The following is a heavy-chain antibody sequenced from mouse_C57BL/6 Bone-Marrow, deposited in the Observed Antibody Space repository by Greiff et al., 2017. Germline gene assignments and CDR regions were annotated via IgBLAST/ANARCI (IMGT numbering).Heavy chain of an antibody. D-gene: IGHD1-1*01. CDR1: GFSLTSYG. Sequence: QVQLKESGPGLVQPSQSLSITCTVSGFSLTSYGVHWVRQSPGKGLEWLGVIWRGGSTDYNAAFMSRLSITKYNSKSQVFFKMNSLQADDTSIYYCAKNGDYYGSSYGFAYWGQGTLVTVSA. J-gene: IGHJ3*01. CDR3: AKNGDYYGSSYGFAY. V-gene: IGHV2-5*01. CDR2: IWRGGST.